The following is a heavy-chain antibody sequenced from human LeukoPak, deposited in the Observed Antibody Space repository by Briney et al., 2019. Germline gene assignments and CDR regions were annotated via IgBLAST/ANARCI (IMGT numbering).Heavy chain of an antibody. D-gene: IGHD3-10*01. V-gene: IGHV4-31*03. CDR3: AGEVSPRPKHITMVRGRGNWFDP. CDR2: IYYSGST. J-gene: IGHJ5*02. CDR1: GGSISSGGYY. Sequence: PSETLSLTCTVSGGSISSGGYYWSWIRQHPGKGLEWIGYIYYSGSTYYNPSLKSRVTISVDTSKNQFSLKLSSVTAADTAVYYCAGEVSPRPKHITMVRGRGNWFDPWGQGTLVTVSS.